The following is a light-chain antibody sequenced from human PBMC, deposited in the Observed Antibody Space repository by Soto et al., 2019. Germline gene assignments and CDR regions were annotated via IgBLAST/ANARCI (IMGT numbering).Light chain of an antibody. CDR1: QSVSSSY. Sequence: EIVLTQSPGTLSLSPWERATLSCRASQSVSSSYLAWYQQKPGQAPRLLIYGAFNRATGIPARFSGSGSGTDFTLTISSLEPEDFAVYYCQQRNIWPPVTFGQGTRLEIK. CDR3: QQRNIWPPVT. V-gene: IGKV3D-20*02. J-gene: IGKJ5*01. CDR2: GAF.